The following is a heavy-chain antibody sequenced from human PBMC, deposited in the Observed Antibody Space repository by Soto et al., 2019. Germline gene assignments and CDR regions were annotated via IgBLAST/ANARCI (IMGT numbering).Heavy chain of an antibody. Sequence: PSETLSLTCTVSGGSISSYYWSWIRQPPGKGLEWIGYIYYSRSTNYNPSLKSRVTISVETSKNQFSLKLSSVTAADTAVYYCARLHKRRSDSNHFHYYYYMDVWGKGTTVTVSS. CDR3: ARLHKRRSDSNHFHYYYYMDV. CDR2: IYYSRST. J-gene: IGHJ6*03. D-gene: IGHD4-4*01. CDR1: GGSISSYY. V-gene: IGHV4-59*08.